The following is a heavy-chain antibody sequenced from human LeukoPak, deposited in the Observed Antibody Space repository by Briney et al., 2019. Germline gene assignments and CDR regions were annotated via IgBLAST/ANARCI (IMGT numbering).Heavy chain of an antibody. V-gene: IGHV3-7*04. Sequence: GSLRLSCAASGFSFSSYWMTWVRPAPGKGPEWVAKIKQDESEKNYVDSVKGRFTISRDNAKNSLYLQMNSLRAEDTAVYYCVMGFRTADWGQGTLVTVSS. CDR2: IKQDESEK. D-gene: IGHD1-1*01. J-gene: IGHJ4*02. CDR1: GFSFSSYW. CDR3: VMGFRTAD.